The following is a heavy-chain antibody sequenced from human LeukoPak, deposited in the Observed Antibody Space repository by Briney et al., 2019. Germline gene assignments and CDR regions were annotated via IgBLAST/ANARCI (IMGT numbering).Heavy chain of an antibody. J-gene: IGHJ5*02. V-gene: IGHV3-64*01. CDR2: ISSNGGST. D-gene: IGHD6-25*01. Sequence: GGSLRLSCAASGFTFSSYAMHWVRQAPGKGLEYVSAISSNGGSTYYANSVKGRFTISRDNSKDTLYLQMGSLRAEDMAVYYCARGLSGRWYDPWGQGTLVTVSS. CDR3: ARGLSGRWYDP. CDR1: GFTFSSYA.